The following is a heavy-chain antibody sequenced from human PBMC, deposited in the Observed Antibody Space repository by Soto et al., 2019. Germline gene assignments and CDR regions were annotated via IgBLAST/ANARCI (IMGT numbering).Heavy chain of an antibody. V-gene: IGHV3-30*18. CDR2: ISYDGSNK. Sequence: PGGSLRLSCAASGFTFSSYGMHWVRQAPGKGLEWVAVISYDGSNKYYADSVKGRFTISRDNSKNTLYLQMNSLRAEDTAVYYCAKRPAAIQTFDYWGQGTLVTVSS. D-gene: IGHD2-2*02. CDR3: AKRPAAIQTFDY. J-gene: IGHJ4*02. CDR1: GFTFSSYG.